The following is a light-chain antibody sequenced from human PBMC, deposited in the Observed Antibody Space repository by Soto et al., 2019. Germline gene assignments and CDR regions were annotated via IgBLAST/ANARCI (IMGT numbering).Light chain of an antibody. J-gene: IGKJ4*01. CDR1: QSISNY. CDR2: GAS. Sequence: EIQMTQSPSSLSASVGDRVTITCRASQSISNYLNWYQQKPGKAPRLLIFGASNLQSGVSSRFSGSGSGTDFTLTISSLQPDDFATYFCQQTNINPRTFGGGTKVEVK. V-gene: IGKV1-39*01. CDR3: QQTNINPRT.